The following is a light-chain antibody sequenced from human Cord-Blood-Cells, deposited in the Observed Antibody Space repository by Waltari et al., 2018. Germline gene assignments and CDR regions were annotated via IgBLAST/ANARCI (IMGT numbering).Light chain of an antibody. CDR2: AAS. Sequence: DIQMTQSPSSLSASVGDRVTITCRPSQSISSYLNWYQQKPGKSPKLLIYAASSLQSVVPSKFSGSGSGTDFTLTISSLQTEDFATYYCQQSYSTPTFGGGTKVEIK. V-gene: IGKV1-39*01. CDR1: QSISSY. J-gene: IGKJ4*01. CDR3: QQSYSTPT.